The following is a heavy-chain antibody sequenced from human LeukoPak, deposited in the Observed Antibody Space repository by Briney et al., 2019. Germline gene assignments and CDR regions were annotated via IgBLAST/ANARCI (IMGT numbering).Heavy chain of an antibody. CDR3: ARGRGFCSDGVCYYFFDQ. D-gene: IGHD2-8*01. CDR1: GASTTSYY. J-gene: IGHJ4*02. Sequence: PSETLSLTCTVSGASTTSYYWSWIRQPPGKGLEWIGFIYYSRSNNYKPSLYNPSLKSRVTISLDTSKNQSSLKLTSMTAADTAVYYCARGRGFCSDGVCYYFFDQWGQGTLVSVSS. V-gene: IGHV4-59*01. CDR2: IYYSRSN.